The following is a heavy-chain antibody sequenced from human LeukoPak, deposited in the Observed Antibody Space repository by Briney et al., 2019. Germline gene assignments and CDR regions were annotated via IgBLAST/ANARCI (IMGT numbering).Heavy chain of an antibody. J-gene: IGHJ5*02. V-gene: IGHV3-7*03. CDR3: ARQAVIIPTATEGPWFDP. Sequence: PGGSLRLSCAASVFTFNYYAMNWVRQAPGKGLEWVANIKQDGSEKYYVDSVKGRFTISRDNAKNSLYLQMNSLRAEDTAVYYCARQAVIIPTATEGPWFDPWGQGTLVAVSS. CDR2: IKQDGSEK. D-gene: IGHD2-15*01. CDR1: VFTFNYYA.